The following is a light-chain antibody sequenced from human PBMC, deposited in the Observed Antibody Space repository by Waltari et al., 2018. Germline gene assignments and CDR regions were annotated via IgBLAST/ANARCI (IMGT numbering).Light chain of an antibody. CDR3: CSYAGSSTSPYV. V-gene: IGLV2-23*01. CDR1: SSDVGSYNL. Sequence: QSALTQPASVSGSPGQSITISCTGTSSDVGSYNLVSWYQQHPGKAPKLVIYEGSQRPPGVSNRFSGSKSGNTASLTISGLQAEDEADYYCCSYAGSSTSPYVFGTGTKVTVL. J-gene: IGLJ1*01. CDR2: EGS.